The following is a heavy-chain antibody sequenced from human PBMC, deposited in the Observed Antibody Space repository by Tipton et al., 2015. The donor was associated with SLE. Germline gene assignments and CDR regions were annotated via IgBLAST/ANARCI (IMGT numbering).Heavy chain of an antibody. Sequence: TLSLTCSVSGDSLTNYYWSWIRQPPGKGLEWIGYIHYRGSTNYNPSLKSRVTISIDTSKNQFSLKMTSVTAADTAFYCCARIYGSGNWYFDLWGRGTLVIVSS. CDR2: IHYRGST. CDR1: GDSLTNYY. CDR3: ARIYGSGNWYFDL. J-gene: IGHJ2*01. D-gene: IGHD3-10*01. V-gene: IGHV4-59*01.